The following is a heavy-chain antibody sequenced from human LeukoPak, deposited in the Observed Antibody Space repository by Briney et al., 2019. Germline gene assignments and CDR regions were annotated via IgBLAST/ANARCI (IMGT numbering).Heavy chain of an antibody. Sequence: GGSLRLSCAASGFTFSSYAMLWVRQAPGKGLEWVAVISYDGSNKYYADSVKGRFTISRDNSKNTLYLQMNSLRAEDTAVYYCARATKKGTGYSSGWSIYYYYGMDVWGQGTTVTVSS. CDR1: GFTFSSYA. D-gene: IGHD6-19*01. CDR2: ISYDGSNK. V-gene: IGHV3-30-3*01. J-gene: IGHJ6*02. CDR3: ARATKKGTGYSSGWSIYYYYGMDV.